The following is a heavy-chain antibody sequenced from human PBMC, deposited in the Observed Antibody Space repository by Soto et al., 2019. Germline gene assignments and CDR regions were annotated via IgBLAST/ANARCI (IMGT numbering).Heavy chain of an antibody. V-gene: IGHV3-48*01. Sequence: GSLRLSCAGSGFLFSSYSMNWVRQAPGKELEWVSYIESISTTIYYADSVKGRFTISRDNAKNSVYLQMNSLRADDTAVYYCARGRCSSGCLFDYWGQGALVTVSS. D-gene: IGHD6-19*01. CDR1: GFLFSSYS. J-gene: IGHJ4*02. CDR3: ARGRCSSGCLFDY. CDR2: IESISTTI.